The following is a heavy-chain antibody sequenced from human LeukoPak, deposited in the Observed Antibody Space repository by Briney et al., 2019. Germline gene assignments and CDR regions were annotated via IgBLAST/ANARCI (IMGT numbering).Heavy chain of an antibody. D-gene: IGHD1-26*01. J-gene: IGHJ3*02. CDR1: GGSISSYY. CDR3: ARRVVGAERDAFDI. Sequence: PSETLSLTCTVSGGSISSYYWSWIRQPAGKGLEWIGRIYSSGSTNYNPSLKSRVTMSVDTSKNQFSLKLTSVTAADTAVYYCARRVVGAERDAFDIWGQGTMVTVSS. V-gene: IGHV4-4*07. CDR2: IYSSGST.